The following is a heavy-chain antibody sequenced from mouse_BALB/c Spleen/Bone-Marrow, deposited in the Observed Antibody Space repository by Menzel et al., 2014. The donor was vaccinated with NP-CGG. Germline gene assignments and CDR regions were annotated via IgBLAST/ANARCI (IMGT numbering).Heavy chain of an antibody. Sequence: LVKTGASVKISCKASGYSFTGYYMHWVKQSHGKSLEWIGYISCYNGATSYNQKFKGRATFTVDTSSSTAYMQFNSLTSEDSAVYYCARTEYYRYDGAMDYWGQGTSVTVSS. V-gene: IGHV1S34*01. D-gene: IGHD2-14*01. J-gene: IGHJ4*01. CDR2: ISCYNGAT. CDR1: GYSFTGYY. CDR3: ARTEYYRYDGAMDY.